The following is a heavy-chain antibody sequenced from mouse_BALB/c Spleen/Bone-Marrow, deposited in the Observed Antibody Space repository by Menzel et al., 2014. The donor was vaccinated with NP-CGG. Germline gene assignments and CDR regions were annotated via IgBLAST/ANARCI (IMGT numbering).Heavy chain of an antibody. D-gene: IGHD4-1*01. CDR1: GFSLTSYG. CDR3: ARVTGTDWYFDV. CDR2: IWAGGST. J-gene: IGHJ1*01. V-gene: IGHV2-9*02. Sequence: VQGVESGPGLVAPSQSLSITCTVSGFSLTSYGVHWVRQSPGKGLEWLGVIWAGGSTNYNSALMSRLSISKDNSKSQVFLKMNSLQTDDTAMYYCARVTGTDWYFDVWGAGTTVTVSS.